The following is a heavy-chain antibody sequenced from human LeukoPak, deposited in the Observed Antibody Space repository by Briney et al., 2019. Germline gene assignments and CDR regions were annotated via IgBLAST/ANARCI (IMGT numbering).Heavy chain of an antibody. CDR3: ATCYAPLGYYYYMDV. Sequence: SETLSLTCTVSSGSISSYYWSWIRQPPGKGLEWIGYIYYSGSTNYNPSLKSRVTISVDTSKNQFSLKLSSVTAADTAVYYCATCYAPLGYYYYMDVWGKGTTVTVSS. V-gene: IGHV4-59*08. D-gene: IGHD2-2*01. CDR2: IYYSGST. J-gene: IGHJ6*03. CDR1: SGSISSYY.